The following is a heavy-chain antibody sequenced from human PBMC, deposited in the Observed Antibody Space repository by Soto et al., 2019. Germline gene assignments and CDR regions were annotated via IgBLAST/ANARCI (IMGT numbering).Heavy chain of an antibody. Sequence: ETLSLTYTVSGGSISSYYWSWIRQPPGKGLEWIGYIYYSGSTNYNPSLKSRVTISVDTSKNQFSLKLSSVTAADTAVYYCASALVPLYSSSWYYFDYWGHGILVTVSS. CDR3: ASALVPLYSSSWYYFDY. CDR2: IYYSGST. J-gene: IGHJ4*01. D-gene: IGHD6-13*01. V-gene: IGHV4-59*01. CDR1: GGSISSYY.